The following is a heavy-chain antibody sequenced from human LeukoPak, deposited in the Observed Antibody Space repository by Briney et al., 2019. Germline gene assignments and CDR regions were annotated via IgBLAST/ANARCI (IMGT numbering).Heavy chain of an antibody. V-gene: IGHV4-59*08. J-gene: IGHJ4*02. CDR1: GGSISSYF. Sequence: SETLSLTCTVSGGSISSYFWSWIRQPPGKGLEWIGYIYYSGSTNYNPSLRSRVTMSVDTSKNRFSLKLSSVTAADTAVYYCARIDRAVAGTIDYWGQGTLVTVSS. D-gene: IGHD6-19*01. CDR2: IYYSGST. CDR3: ARIDRAVAGTIDY.